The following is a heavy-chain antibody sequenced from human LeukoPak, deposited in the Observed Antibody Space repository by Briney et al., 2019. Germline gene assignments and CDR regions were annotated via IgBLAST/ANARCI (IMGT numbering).Heavy chain of an antibody. D-gene: IGHD4-17*01. CDR3: ARDPGAGYYGAVDY. V-gene: IGHV3-30*04. CDR2: ISYDGSNK. J-gene: IGHJ4*02. CDR1: GFTFSSYA. Sequence: GRSLRLSCAASGFTFSSYAMHWVRQAPGKGLEWVAVISYDGSNKYYADSVKGRFTISRDNSKNALYLQMNSLRAEDTAVYYCARDPGAGYYGAVDYWGQGTLVTVSS.